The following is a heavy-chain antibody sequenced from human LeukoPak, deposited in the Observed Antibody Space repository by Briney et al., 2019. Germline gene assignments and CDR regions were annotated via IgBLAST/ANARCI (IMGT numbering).Heavy chain of an antibody. V-gene: IGHV1-46*01. J-gene: IGHJ6*02. D-gene: IGHD3-3*01. Sequence: ASVKVSRKASGYTFTSYYMHWVRQAPGQGLEWMGIINPSGGSTSYAQKFQGRVTMTRDTSTSTVYMELSSLRSEDTAVYYCARDKPYYDFWSGSPYGMDVWGQGTTVTVSS. CDR2: INPSGGST. CDR3: ARDKPYYDFWSGSPYGMDV. CDR1: GYTFTSYY.